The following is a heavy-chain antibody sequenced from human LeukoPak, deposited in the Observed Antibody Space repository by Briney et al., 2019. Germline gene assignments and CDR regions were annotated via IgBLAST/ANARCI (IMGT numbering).Heavy chain of an antibody. CDR3: ARRGSGYTEPIDY. CDR1: GFSFSTYE. V-gene: IGHV3-48*03. CDR2: ISASGSVT. D-gene: IGHD5-12*01. J-gene: IGHJ4*02. Sequence: GGSLRLSCAASGFSFSTYEMNWVRQAPGKGLEWISYISASGSVTHYADSVEGRFTISRDNGKNSLYLQMNSLRGDDTAVYYCARRGSGYTEPIDYWGQGTLVTVSS.